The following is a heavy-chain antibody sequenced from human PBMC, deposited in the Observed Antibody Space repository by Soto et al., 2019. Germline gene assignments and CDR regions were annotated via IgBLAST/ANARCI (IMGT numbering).Heavy chain of an antibody. CDR2: IKQDGSEK. CDR3: ARDVAAGGDY. CDR1: GFIFSNHW. Sequence: GGSLRLSCAASGFIFSNHWMSWVRQAPGKGLEWVANIKQDGSEKNYLGSVKGRFTVSRDNAKNSLYLQMNSLRAEDTAVYYCARDVAAGGDYWGQGTLVTAPQ. J-gene: IGHJ4*02. D-gene: IGHD6-13*01. V-gene: IGHV3-7*01.